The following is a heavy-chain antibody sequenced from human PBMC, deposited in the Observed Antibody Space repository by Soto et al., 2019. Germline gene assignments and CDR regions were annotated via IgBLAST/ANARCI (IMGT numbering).Heavy chain of an antibody. CDR1: GFTFSSYG. D-gene: IGHD1-26*01. V-gene: IGHV3-30*18. CDR2: ISYDGSNK. J-gene: IGHJ4*02. CDR3: AKDRRELLRIDYFDY. Sequence: QVQLVESGGGVVQPGRSLRLSCAASGFTFSSYGMHWVRQAPGKGLEWVAVISYDGSNKYYADSVKGRFTISRDNSKNTLYLQMNSLRAEDTTVYYCAKDRRELLRIDYFDYWGQGTLVTVSS.